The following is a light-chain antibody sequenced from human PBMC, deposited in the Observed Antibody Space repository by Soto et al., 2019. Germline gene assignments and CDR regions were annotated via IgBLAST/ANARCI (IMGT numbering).Light chain of an antibody. V-gene: IGKV3-20*01. CDR2: GAS. CDR3: HQYGASSGT. CDR1: QSVSASY. Sequence: EIVLTQSPGTLSLSPGERATLSCRASQSVSASYLAWYQQKPGQAPRLLIYGASTRATGIPDRFSGSGSGTDFTLTISSLEPEEFAVYSFHQYGASSGTFGQGTNLEIK. J-gene: IGKJ2*01.